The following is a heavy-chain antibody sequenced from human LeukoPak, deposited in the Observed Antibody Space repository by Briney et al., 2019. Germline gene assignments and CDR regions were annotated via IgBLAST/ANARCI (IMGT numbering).Heavy chain of an antibody. Sequence: SQTLSLTCAASGGSISSGGYSRSWIRQPPGKGLEWIGYIYHSGSTYYNPSLKSRVTISVDRSKNQFSLKLSSVTAADTAVYYCARDTYDFWSGSTYGMDVWGQGTTVTVSS. CDR3: ARDTYDFWSGSTYGMDV. CDR1: GGSISSGGYS. V-gene: IGHV4-30-2*01. D-gene: IGHD3-3*01. J-gene: IGHJ6*02. CDR2: IYHSGST.